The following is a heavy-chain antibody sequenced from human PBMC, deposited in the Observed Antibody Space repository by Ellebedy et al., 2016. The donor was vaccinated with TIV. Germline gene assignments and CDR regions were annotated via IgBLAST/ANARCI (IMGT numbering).Heavy chain of an antibody. Sequence: MPGGSLRLSCTVSGGSITSYYWSWIRQPAGKGLEWIGRIYTSGSTNYNPSLKSRVTISIDTSKNQFSLNLSSVTAADTAVYYCAREGGYDNSGYYSDYWGQGTLVTVSS. D-gene: IGHD3-22*01. CDR3: AREGGYDNSGYYSDY. CDR1: GGSITSYY. CDR2: IYTSGST. V-gene: IGHV4-4*07. J-gene: IGHJ4*02.